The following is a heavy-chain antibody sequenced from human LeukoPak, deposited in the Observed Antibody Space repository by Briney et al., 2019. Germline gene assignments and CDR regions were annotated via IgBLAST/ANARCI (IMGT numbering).Heavy chain of an antibody. CDR2: IIPIFSTA. CDR3: SRVRHVLQLHRYYYRHV. D-gene: IGHD3-10*01. Sequence: SVKLSCKASGGTFSSYAISWVRQAPAQGLEWMGGIIPIFSTANYAQKYQGRVTTTTDESTSTAYMELSSLRSEDTGVYYCSRVRHVLQLHRYYYRHVWGKGTTVTVSS. CDR1: GGTFSSYA. V-gene: IGHV1-69*05. J-gene: IGHJ6*03.